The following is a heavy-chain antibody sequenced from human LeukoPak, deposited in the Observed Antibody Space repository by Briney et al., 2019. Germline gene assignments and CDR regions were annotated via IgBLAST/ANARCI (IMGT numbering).Heavy chain of an antibody. V-gene: IGHV3-23*01. D-gene: IGHD2-8*01. J-gene: IGHJ5*02. CDR2: ISAGGDST. CDR3: AKAPLGVINWFDP. CDR1: GFTFRSYA. Sequence: GGSLRLSCAASGFTFRSYAMNWVRQAPGKGLEWVAAISAGGDSTYYADSVNGRFSISRDNSKNTLYLQMNSLRAEDTAVYYCAKAPLGVINWFDPWGQGTLVTVSS.